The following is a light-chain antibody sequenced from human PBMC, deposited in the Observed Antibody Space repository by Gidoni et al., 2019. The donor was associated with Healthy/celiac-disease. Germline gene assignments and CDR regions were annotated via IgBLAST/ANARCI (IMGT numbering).Light chain of an antibody. CDR2: AAS. J-gene: IGKJ1*01. V-gene: IGKV1-9*01. Sequence: SQSPPSPSSLSASVGDRVTIACRASQGISSYLAWYQQKPGQAPKLLIYAASTVQSGVPSRFSGSGSGTDFTLTISSLQPEDFAAYYCQQLNSYPRTFGQGTKVEIK. CDR1: QGISSY. CDR3: QQLNSYPRT.